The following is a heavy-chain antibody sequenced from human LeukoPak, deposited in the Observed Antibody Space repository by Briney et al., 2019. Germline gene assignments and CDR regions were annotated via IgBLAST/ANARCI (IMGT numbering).Heavy chain of an antibody. CDR3: ARGDSSGWSSSAFDI. D-gene: IGHD6-19*01. CDR1: GYTFTGYY. CDR2: INPNSGGT. Sequence: GASVKVSCKASGYTFTGYYMLWVRQAPGQGLEWMGWINPNSGGTNYAQKFQGRVTMTRDTSISTAYMELSRLRSDDTAVYYCARGDSSGWSSSAFDIWGQGTMVTVSS. V-gene: IGHV1-2*02. J-gene: IGHJ3*02.